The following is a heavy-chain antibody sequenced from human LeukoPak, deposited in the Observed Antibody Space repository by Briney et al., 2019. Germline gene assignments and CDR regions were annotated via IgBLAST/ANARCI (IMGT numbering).Heavy chain of an antibody. J-gene: IGHJ4*02. V-gene: IGHV3-30*03. CDR1: GFTFSSYG. D-gene: IGHD6-19*01. CDR3: ARDLAVAGDY. Sequence: PGRSLRLSCAASGFTFSSYGMHWVRQAPGKGLEWVAVISYDGSNKYYADSVKGRFTISRDNSKNTLYLQMNSLRAEDTAVYYCARDLAVAGDYWGQGTLVTVSS. CDR2: ISYDGSNK.